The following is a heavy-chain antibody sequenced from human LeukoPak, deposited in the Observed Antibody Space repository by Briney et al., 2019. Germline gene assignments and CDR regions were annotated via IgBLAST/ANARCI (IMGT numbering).Heavy chain of an antibody. CDR2: IWYDGSNK. J-gene: IGHJ6*03. V-gene: IGHV3-33*01. CDR3: PRDKFYGPNYYYYYMDV. CDR1: GFTFSSYG. D-gene: IGHD3-16*01. Sequence: GRSLRLSCAASGFTFSSYGMHWVRQAPGKGLEWVAVIWYDGSNKYYADSVKGRFTISRDNSKNTLYLQMNSLRAEDTAVYYCPRDKFYGPNYYYYYMDVWGKGTTVTVSS.